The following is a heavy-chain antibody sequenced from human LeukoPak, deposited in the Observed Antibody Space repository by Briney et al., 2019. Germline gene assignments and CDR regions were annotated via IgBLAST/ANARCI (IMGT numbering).Heavy chain of an antibody. J-gene: IGHJ3*02. D-gene: IGHD4/OR15-4a*01. CDR2: IWYDGSNK. CDR1: GYTLTELS. V-gene: IGHV3-33*01. Sequence: SCKVSGYTLTELSMHWVRQAPGKGLEWVAVIWYDGSNKYYADSVKGRFTISRDNSKNTLYLQMNSLRAEDTAVYYCARDPRVLSAFDIWGQGTMVTVSS. CDR3: ARDPRVLSAFDI.